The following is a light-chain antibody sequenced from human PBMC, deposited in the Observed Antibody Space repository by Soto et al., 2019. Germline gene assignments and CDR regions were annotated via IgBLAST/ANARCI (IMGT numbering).Light chain of an antibody. V-gene: IGLV1-40*01. CDR1: SSNIGAGYD. CDR2: GNS. CDR3: QSYDNRLSGSVV. Sequence: QPVLTQPPSVSGAPGQRVTISCTGSSSNIGAGYDVHWYQQLPGTAPKLLIYGNSNRPSGVPDRFSGSKSGTSASLAITGLPAEDEADYYCQSYDNRLSGSVVFGGGTKVTVL. J-gene: IGLJ2*01.